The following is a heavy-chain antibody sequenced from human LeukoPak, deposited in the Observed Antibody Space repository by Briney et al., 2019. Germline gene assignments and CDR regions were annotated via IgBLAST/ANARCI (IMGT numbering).Heavy chain of an antibody. J-gene: IGHJ4*02. Sequence: PGGSLRLSCAASGFTFSNYNMNWVRQAPGKGLEWVSSISSSSSYIYYADSVRGRFTISRDNAKNLLYLQMDSLRVEDTAIYYCARDPRTVRIWGQGTLVTVSS. CDR1: GFTFSNYN. D-gene: IGHD1-1*01. V-gene: IGHV3-21*01. CDR2: ISSSSSYI. CDR3: ARDPRTVRI.